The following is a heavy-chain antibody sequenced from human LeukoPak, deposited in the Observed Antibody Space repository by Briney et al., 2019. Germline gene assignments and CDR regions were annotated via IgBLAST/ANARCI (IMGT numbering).Heavy chain of an antibody. CDR3: ARIKDRITIFGVVMRASSGHYYYGMDV. Sequence: GGSLRLSCAASGFTFSSYGIHWVRQAPGKGLEWVAVIWYDGSNKYYADSVKGRFTISRDNSKNTLYLQMNSLRAEDTAVYYCARIKDRITIFGVVMRASSGHYYYGMDVWGQGTTVTVSS. CDR1: GFTFSSYG. D-gene: IGHD3-3*01. J-gene: IGHJ6*02. CDR2: IWYDGSNK. V-gene: IGHV3-33*01.